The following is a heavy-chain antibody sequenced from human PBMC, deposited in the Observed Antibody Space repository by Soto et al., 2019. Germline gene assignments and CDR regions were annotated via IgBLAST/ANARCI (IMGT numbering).Heavy chain of an antibody. V-gene: IGHV3-48*01. Sequence: GGSLRVSCSTSEFPFSSYAMNWGRQTPDKGLEWLSYISDSGSTIHYADSVKGRFTISRDNAKNSLYLQMNSLRADDTAVYYCTRDGSWGQGTLVTVSS. J-gene: IGHJ5*02. CDR3: TRDGS. CDR1: EFPFSSYA. CDR2: ISDSGSTI. D-gene: IGHD5-12*01.